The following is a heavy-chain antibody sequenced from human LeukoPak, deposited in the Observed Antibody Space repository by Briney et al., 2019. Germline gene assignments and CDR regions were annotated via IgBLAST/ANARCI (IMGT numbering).Heavy chain of an antibody. V-gene: IGHV3-7*03. CDR3: AKADPGGLRYSRWFDP. D-gene: IGHD3-9*01. Sequence: GGSLRLSCAASGFTFSSYWMSWVRQAPGKGLEWVANIKQDGSEKYYVDSVKGRFTISRDNAKNSLYLQMNSLRAEDTAVYYCAKADPGGLRYSRWFDPWGQGTLVTVSS. CDR2: IKQDGSEK. J-gene: IGHJ5*02. CDR1: GFTFSSYW.